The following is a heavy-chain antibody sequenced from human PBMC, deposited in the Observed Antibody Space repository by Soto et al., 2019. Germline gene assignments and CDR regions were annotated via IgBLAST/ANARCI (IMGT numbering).Heavy chain of an antibody. CDR1: GYTFTGYY. Sequence: ASVKVSCKASGYTFTGYYMHWVRQAPGQGLEWMGWINPNSGGTNYAQKFQGWVTMTRDTSISPAYMELSRLRSDDTAVYYCARRAHWGFLAGDAFDIWGQGTMVTVSS. V-gene: IGHV1-2*04. CDR3: ARRAHWGFLAGDAFDI. J-gene: IGHJ3*02. CDR2: INPNSGGT. D-gene: IGHD7-27*01.